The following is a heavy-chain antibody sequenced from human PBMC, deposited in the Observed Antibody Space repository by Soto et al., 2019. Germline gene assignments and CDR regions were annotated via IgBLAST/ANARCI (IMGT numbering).Heavy chain of an antibody. Sequence: QVQLQESGPGLVKPSQTLSLTCTVSGGSISSGGYYWSWIRQHPGKGLEWIGYIYDSGNTYYNPSLKSRVTISVDTSKNQFSLKLSSVTVADTAVYYCAREEGGGYDHRWFDPWGQGTLVTVSS. CDR2: IYDSGNT. V-gene: IGHV4-31*03. D-gene: IGHD5-12*01. CDR3: AREEGGGYDHRWFDP. J-gene: IGHJ5*02. CDR1: GGSISSGGYY.